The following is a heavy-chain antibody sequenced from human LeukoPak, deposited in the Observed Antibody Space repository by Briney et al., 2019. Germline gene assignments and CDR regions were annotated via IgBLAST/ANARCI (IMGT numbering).Heavy chain of an antibody. J-gene: IGHJ6*04. CDR3: ARVCGDCYYYGMDV. Sequence: PGGSLRLSCAASGFTFSSYGMHWVRQAPGKGLEWVAVIWYDGSNKYYADSVKGRFTISRDNSKYTLYLQMNSLRAEDTAVYYCARVCGDCYYYGMDVWGKGTTVTVSS. D-gene: IGHD2-21*01. CDR2: IWYDGSNK. V-gene: IGHV3-33*01. CDR1: GFTFSSYG.